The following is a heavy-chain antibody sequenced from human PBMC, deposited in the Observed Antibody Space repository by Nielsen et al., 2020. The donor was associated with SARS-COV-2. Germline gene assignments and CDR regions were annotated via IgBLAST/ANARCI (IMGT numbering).Heavy chain of an antibody. Sequence: ASVKVSCKASGYTFTSNDITWVRQAPGQGLEWMGRISPSNGNTKYAQRFQGRVTMTRDTSTSTVYMELRSLRSDDTAVYYCARPITNNYYYYYMDVWGKGTTVTVSS. CDR1: GYTFTSND. D-gene: IGHD1-1*01. J-gene: IGHJ6*03. CDR3: ARPITNNYYYYYMDV. V-gene: IGHV1-18*04. CDR2: ISPSNGNT.